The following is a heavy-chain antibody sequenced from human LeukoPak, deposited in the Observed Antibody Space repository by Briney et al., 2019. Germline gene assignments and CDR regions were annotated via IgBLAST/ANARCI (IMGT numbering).Heavy chain of an antibody. J-gene: IGHJ4*02. D-gene: IGHD3-22*01. CDR3: ARSYYDSSGYYGYYFDY. CDR2: IIPIFGTA. Sequence: SVKVSCKASGGTFSSYAISWVRQAPGQGLGWMGGIIPIFGTANYAQKFQGRVTITADESRSTAYMELSSLRSEDTAVYYCARSYYDSSGYYGYYFDYWGQGTLVTVSS. V-gene: IGHV1-69*13. CDR1: GGTFSSYA.